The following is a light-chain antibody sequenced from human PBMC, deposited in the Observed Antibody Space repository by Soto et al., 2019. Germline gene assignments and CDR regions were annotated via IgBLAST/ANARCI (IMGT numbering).Light chain of an antibody. CDR3: QQYGRSPMST. CDR1: QSVSSNY. J-gene: IGKJ2*01. Sequence: EIVLTQSPGTLSLSPGERATLSCRASQSVSSNYLAWYQQKPGQAPRLLIYAASRGAAGIPDRFSGSGSGTDFTLTISRLEPEDFVVYFCQQYGRSPMSTFGQGTKLEVK. CDR2: AAS. V-gene: IGKV3-20*01.